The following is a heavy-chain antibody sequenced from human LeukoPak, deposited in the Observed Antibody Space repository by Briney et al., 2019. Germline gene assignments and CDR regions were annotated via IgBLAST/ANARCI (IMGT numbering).Heavy chain of an antibody. CDR2: IYHSGST. CDR3: ARVRELPGGFPDY. D-gene: IGHD1-26*01. J-gene: IGHJ4*02. Sequence: SETLSLTCTVSGYSISSGYYWGWIRQPPGKGLGWIGSIYHSGSTYYNPSLKSRVTISVDTSKNQFSLKLSSVTAADTAVYYCARVRELPGGFPDYWGQGTLVTVSS. V-gene: IGHV4-38-2*02. CDR1: GYSISSGYY.